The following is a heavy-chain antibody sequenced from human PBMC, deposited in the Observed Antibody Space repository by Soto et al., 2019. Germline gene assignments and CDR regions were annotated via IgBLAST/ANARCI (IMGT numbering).Heavy chain of an antibody. J-gene: IGHJ4*02. V-gene: IGHV5-51*01. CDR1: GYSFTSYW. CDR3: ARHPRDFWSGYYLDY. CDR2: IYPGDSDT. D-gene: IGHD3-3*01. Sequence: GESLKISCKGSGYSFTSYWIGWVRQMPGKGLEWMGIIYPGDSDTRYSPSFQGQVTISADKSISTAYLQWSSLKASDTAMYYCARHPRDFWSGYYLDYWGQGTLVTVSS.